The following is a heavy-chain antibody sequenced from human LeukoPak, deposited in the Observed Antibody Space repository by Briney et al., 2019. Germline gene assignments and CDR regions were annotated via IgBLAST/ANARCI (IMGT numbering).Heavy chain of an antibody. V-gene: IGHV4-59*08. Sequence: SETLSLTCTVSGGSISGWYWSWIRQPPGKGLEWIGYIYGSGYTNYNPSLKSRVTMSIDTSKNHFSLKLSSVTAADTAVYYCARAKGPDCSGTSCYSFWFDPCGQGTLVTVSS. D-gene: IGHD2-2*02. CDR3: ARAKGPDCSGTSCYSFWFDP. CDR2: IYGSGYT. CDR1: GGSISGWY. J-gene: IGHJ5*02.